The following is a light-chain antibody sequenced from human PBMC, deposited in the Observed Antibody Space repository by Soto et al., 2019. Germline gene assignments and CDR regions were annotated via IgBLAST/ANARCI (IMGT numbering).Light chain of an antibody. CDR1: QTIFNW. CDR3: QQYDNLPLT. V-gene: IGKV1-5*01. J-gene: IGKJ4*01. CDR2: DAS. Sequence: DIQMTQSPSTLSASVGDRVTITCRASQTIFNWLAWYQRKPGRAPNLLIYDASSLQSGVPSTFSGSGSGTEFTLTISSLHADDFATYYCQQYDNLPLTFGGGTKLEIK.